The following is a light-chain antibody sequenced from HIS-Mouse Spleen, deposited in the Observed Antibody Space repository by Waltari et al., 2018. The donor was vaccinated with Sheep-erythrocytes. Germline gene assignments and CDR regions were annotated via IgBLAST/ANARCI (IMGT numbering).Light chain of an antibody. CDR2: AAS. Sequence: AIQMTQSPSSLSASVGDRVTITCRASQGIRNDLGWYQQKPGKAHKLLIYAASSLQSGVPSRFSGNGSGTDFTLTISSLQPEDFATYYCLQDYNYPYTFGQGTKLEIK. CDR3: LQDYNYPYT. V-gene: IGKV1-6*01. J-gene: IGKJ2*01. CDR1: QGIRND.